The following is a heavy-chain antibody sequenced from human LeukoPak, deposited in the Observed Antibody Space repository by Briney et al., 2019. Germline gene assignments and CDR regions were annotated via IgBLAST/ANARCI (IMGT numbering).Heavy chain of an antibody. CDR3: ARTSLGYCSSTSCSGDDY. CDR2: IWYDGSNK. V-gene: IGHV3-33*01. D-gene: IGHD2-2*01. Sequence: GGSLRLSCAASGFTFSSYGMHWVRQAPGKGLEWVAVIWYDGSNKYYADSVKGRFTISRDNSKNTLYLQMNSLRAEDTAVYYCARTSLGYCSSTSCSGDDYWGQGTLVTVSS. J-gene: IGHJ4*02. CDR1: GFTFSSYG.